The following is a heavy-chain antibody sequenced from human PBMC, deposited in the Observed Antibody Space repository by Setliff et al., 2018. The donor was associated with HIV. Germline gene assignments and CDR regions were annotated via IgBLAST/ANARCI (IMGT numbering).Heavy chain of an antibody. CDR2: IYNSGST. V-gene: IGHV4-59*08. CDR3: ARQKTVTTYFDY. Sequence: SETLSLTCTVSGDSISSYYWSWIRQPPGKGLEWIGYIYNSGSTNYNPSLKSRVTISVDTSKNQFSLKLSSVTAADTAVYYCARQKTVTTYFDYWGQGTLVTVSS. CDR1: GDSISSYY. D-gene: IGHD4-17*01. J-gene: IGHJ4*02.